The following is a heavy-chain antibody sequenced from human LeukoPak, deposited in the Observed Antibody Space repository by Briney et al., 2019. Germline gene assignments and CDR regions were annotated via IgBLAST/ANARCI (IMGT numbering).Heavy chain of an antibody. Sequence: GESLKISCKGSGYRFTKSWIGWVRQMPGKGLEWLGIIYPDDSRTRYSPSFQGQVTMSVDKSISTAYLQWSSLKASDTAMYYCARHDDYRGGYGEGFAFDIWGQGTMVTVSS. D-gene: IGHD5-12*01. CDR1: GYRFTKSW. CDR3: ARHDDYRGGYGEGFAFDI. V-gene: IGHV5-51*01. J-gene: IGHJ3*02. CDR2: IYPDDSRT.